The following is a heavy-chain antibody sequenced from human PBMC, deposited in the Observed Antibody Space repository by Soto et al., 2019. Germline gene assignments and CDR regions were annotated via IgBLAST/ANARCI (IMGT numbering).Heavy chain of an antibody. Sequence: SETLSLTCAVYGGSFSGYYWSWIRQPPGKGLEWIGEINHSGSTNYNPSLKSRVTISVDTSKNQFSLKLSSVTAADTAVYYCASPAYCSSTSCPSFDPWGQGTLVTVSS. CDR1: GGSFSGYY. CDR2: INHSGST. V-gene: IGHV4-34*01. D-gene: IGHD2-2*01. J-gene: IGHJ5*02. CDR3: ASPAYCSSTSCPSFDP.